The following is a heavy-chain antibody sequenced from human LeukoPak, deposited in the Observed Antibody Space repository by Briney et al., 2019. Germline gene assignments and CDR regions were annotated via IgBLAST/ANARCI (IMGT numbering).Heavy chain of an antibody. CDR3: ARDIVVVPAANWFDP. CDR1: GGSFSGYY. V-gene: IGHV4-34*01. Sequence: PSETLSLTCAVYGGSFSGYYWSWIRQPPGKGLEWIGEINHSGSTNYNPSLKSRVTMSVDTSKNQFSLKLSSVTAADTAVYYCARDIVVVPAANWFDPWGQGTLVTVSS. CDR2: INHSGST. J-gene: IGHJ5*02. D-gene: IGHD2-2*01.